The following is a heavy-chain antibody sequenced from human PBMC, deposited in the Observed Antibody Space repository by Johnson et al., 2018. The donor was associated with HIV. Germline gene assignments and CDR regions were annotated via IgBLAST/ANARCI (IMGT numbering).Heavy chain of an antibody. CDR3: SREISRYYYDYAAFDL. CDR1: GFTVNNNY. D-gene: IGHD3-22*01. V-gene: IGHV3-30*03. CDR2: ISYDGSKK. J-gene: IGHJ3*01. Sequence: QMLLVESGGGVVQPGGSLRLSCVVSGFTVNNNYVSWVRQAPGKGLEWVAVISYDGSKKYYADSVKGRFTISRDNSRSTVYLHMINLRADDTALYYCSREISRYYYDYAAFDLWGQGTTVTVSS.